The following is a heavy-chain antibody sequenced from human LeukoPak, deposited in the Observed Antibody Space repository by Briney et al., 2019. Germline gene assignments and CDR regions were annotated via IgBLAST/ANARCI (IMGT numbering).Heavy chain of an antibody. J-gene: IGHJ4*02. Sequence: GGSLRLSCAASGFTFDDYAMHWVRQAPGKGLEWVSGISWNGGSIGYVDSVKGRFTISRDNAKNSLHLQMNSLRAEDTAVYYCAKDPLPYDSSGYYEDYWGQGTLVTVSS. D-gene: IGHD3-22*01. CDR3: AKDPLPYDSSGYYEDY. V-gene: IGHV3-9*01. CDR1: GFTFDDYA. CDR2: ISWNGGSI.